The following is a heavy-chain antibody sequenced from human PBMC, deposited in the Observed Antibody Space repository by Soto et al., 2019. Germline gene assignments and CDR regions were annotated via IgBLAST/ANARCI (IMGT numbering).Heavy chain of an antibody. J-gene: IGHJ4*02. CDR3: ARARYCSGGSCYCDY. V-gene: IGHV1-69*02. D-gene: IGHD2-15*01. CDR2: IIPILGIA. Sequence: QVQLVQSGAEVKKPGSSVKVSCKASGGTFSSYTISWVRQAPGQGLEWMGRIIPILGIANYAQKFQGRVTITADKSTSTAYMELSSLRSEDTAVYYCARARYCSGGSCYCDYWGQGTLVTVSS. CDR1: GGTFSSYT.